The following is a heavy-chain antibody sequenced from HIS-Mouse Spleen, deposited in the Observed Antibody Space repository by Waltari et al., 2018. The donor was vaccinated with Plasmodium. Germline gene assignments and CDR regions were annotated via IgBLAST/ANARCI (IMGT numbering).Heavy chain of an antibody. V-gene: IGHV3-30*18. CDR1: GFPFRRYA. Sequence: VQLVESGGGVVQPGRSPRLSCAAFGFPFRRYAMPWTRQAPGKGLEWVAVISYDGSNKYYADSVKGRFTISRDNSKNTLYLQMNSLRAEDTAVYYCAKDGWGKGSGGNWFDPWGQGTLVTVSS. CDR2: ISYDGSNK. J-gene: IGHJ5*02. D-gene: IGHD7-27*01. CDR3: AKDGWGKGSGGNWFDP.